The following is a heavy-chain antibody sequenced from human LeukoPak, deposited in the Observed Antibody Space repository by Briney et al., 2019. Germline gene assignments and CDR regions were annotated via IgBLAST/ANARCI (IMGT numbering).Heavy chain of an antibody. CDR2: ISSSSSSI. J-gene: IGHJ4*02. CDR3: TRGGVDY. Sequence: GSLRLSCAGSGFIFSSYSMNWVRQAPGKGLEWVSYISSSSSSIYYADSVKGRFTISRDNAKNTLYLQMNTLRADDTAMYYCTRGGVDYWGQGVLVTVSS. CDR1: GFIFSSYS. V-gene: IGHV3-48*04.